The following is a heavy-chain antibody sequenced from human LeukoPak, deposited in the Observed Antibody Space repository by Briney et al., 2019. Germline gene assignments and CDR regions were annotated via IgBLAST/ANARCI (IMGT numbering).Heavy chain of an antibody. CDR1: GSYC. V-gene: IGHV3-74*01. CDR2: INSDGIWT. J-gene: IGHJ4*02. Sequence: GGSLRLSCAASGSYCMHWVSQAPGKALVWVSQINSDGIWTSYVDSVKGRFTISKDNANNTAYLQMNNLRAEDTAVYDCVSFDETYWGRGTLVTVSS. CDR3: VSFDETY.